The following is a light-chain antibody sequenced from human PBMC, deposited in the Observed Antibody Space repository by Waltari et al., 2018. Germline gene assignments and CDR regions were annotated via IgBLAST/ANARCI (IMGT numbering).Light chain of an antibody. CDR2: EGI. CDR1: SSDVGRSNR. Sequence: QSALTQPASVSGSPGPSITISCSGTSSDVGRSNRVSWYHHHPGKAPKLIIYEGIKRPSGVSNRFSGSKSGNTASLTISGLQAEDEADYYCSSYAGSSNWVFGGGTKVTVL. CDR3: SSYAGSSNWV. V-gene: IGLV2-23*01. J-gene: IGLJ3*02.